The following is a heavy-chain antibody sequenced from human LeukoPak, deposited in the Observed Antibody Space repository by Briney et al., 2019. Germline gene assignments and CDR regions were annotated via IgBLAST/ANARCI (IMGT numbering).Heavy chain of an antibody. CDR1: GGSFSGYY. V-gene: IGHV4-34*01. J-gene: IGHJ3*02. Sequence: SETLSLTCAVYGGSFSGYYWSWIRQPPGKGLEWIGEINHSGSTNYNPSLKSRVTISVDTSKNQFSLKLSSVTAADTAVYYCARRVGYYGSLWAFDIWGQGTMVTVSS. CDR3: ARRVGYYGSLWAFDI. CDR2: INHSGST. D-gene: IGHD3-10*01.